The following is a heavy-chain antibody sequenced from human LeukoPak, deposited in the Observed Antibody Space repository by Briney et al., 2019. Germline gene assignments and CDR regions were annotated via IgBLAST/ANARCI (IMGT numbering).Heavy chain of an antibody. CDR1: GGSFSGYY. J-gene: IGHJ4*02. V-gene: IGHV4-34*01. CDR3: AGRRSHQRWLQLSPDY. CDR2: INHSGST. D-gene: IGHD5-24*01. Sequence: SETLSLTCAVYGGSFSGYYWSWIRQPPGKGLEWIGEINHSGSTNYNPSLKSRVTISVDTSKNQFSLKLSSVTAADTAVYYCAGRRSHQRWLQLSPDYWGRGTLVTVSS.